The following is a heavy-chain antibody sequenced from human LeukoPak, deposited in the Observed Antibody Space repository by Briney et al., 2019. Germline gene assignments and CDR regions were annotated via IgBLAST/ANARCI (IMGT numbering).Heavy chain of an antibody. CDR1: GGTFTNNA. CDR2: IIPRFTP. CDR3: AGLGYSGYGPRSRFDK. D-gene: IGHD5-12*01. J-gene: IGHJ4*02. Sequence: SVKVSCKASGGTFTNNAISWVRQAPGQGLEWMGGIIPRFTPNYAQHFQGRVTITTDEATTTAYLELSNLRSDDTAVYYCAGLGYSGYGPRSRFDKWGRGTLITVST. V-gene: IGHV1-69*05.